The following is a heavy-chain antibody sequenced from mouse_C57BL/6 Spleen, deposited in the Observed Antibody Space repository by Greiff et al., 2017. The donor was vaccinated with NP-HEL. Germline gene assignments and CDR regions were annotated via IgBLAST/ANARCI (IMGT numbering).Heavy chain of an antibody. D-gene: IGHD2-1*01. CDR2: IYPGSGNT. V-gene: IGHV1-76*01. CDR3: ARGTFYYGNYKGLSDYAMDY. J-gene: IGHJ4*01. Sequence: VQLQQSGAELVRPGASVKLSCKASGYTFTDYYINWVKQRPGQGLEWIARIYPGSGNTYYNEKFKGKATLTAEKSSSTAYMQLSSLTSEDSAVYFCARGTFYYGNYKGLSDYAMDYWGQGTSVTVSS. CDR1: GYTFTDYY.